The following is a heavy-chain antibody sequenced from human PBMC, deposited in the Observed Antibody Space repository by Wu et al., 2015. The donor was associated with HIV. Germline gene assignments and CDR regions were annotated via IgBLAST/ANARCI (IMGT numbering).Heavy chain of an antibody. CDR2: INHSGST. V-gene: IGHV4-34*01. Sequence: QVQLQQWGAGLLKPSETLSLTCAVYGGSFSGYYWSWIRQPPGKGLEWIGEINHSGSTNYNPSLKSRVTISVDTSKNQFSLKLSSVTAADTAVYYCASWAGGLAAAGSWFDPWGQGSLVTVSS. CDR3: ASWAGGLAAAGSWFDP. CDR1: GGSFSGYY. J-gene: IGHJ5*02. D-gene: IGHD6-13*01.